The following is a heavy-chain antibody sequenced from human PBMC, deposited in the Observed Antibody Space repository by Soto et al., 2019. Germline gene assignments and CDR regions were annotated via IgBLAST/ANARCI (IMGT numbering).Heavy chain of an antibody. Sequence: QVQLVQSGAEVKKPGASVKVSCKASGYTFTSYGISWVRQAPGQGLEWMGWISAYNGNTNYAQKLQGRVIMTTDTSTSTAYMELRSLRSDDTAVYYCAREEGVYDSSGYPNGGAFDIWGQGTMVTVSS. D-gene: IGHD3-22*01. V-gene: IGHV1-18*01. J-gene: IGHJ3*02. CDR3: AREEGVYDSSGYPNGGAFDI. CDR2: ISAYNGNT. CDR1: GYTFTSYG.